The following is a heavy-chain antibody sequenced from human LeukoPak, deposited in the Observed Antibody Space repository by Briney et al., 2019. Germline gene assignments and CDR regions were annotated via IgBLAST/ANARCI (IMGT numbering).Heavy chain of an antibody. CDR1: GFTVSNNY. V-gene: IGHV3-53*01. Sequence: GGSLRLACAASGFTVSNNYMYWVRHAPGKGLEWLSVIYTVGSKYYADSVKGRFTISRDNSKHTVYLQMNSLRVEDTAVYYCTKAPPGRLPFDYWGQGTLVTVSS. J-gene: IGHJ4*02. CDR2: IYTVGSK. CDR3: TKAPPGRLPFDY.